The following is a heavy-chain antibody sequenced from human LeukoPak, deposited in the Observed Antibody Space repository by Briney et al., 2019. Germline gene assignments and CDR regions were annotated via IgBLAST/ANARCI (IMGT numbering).Heavy chain of an antibody. J-gene: IGHJ4*02. CDR3: ASDYDSGPTPGY. V-gene: IGHV3-21*01. Sequence: PGGSLRLSCAASGFTFSSYSMNWVRQAPGKGLEWVSSISSSSSYIYYADSVKGRFTISRDNAKNSLYLQMNSLRAEDTAVYYCASDYDSGPTPGYWGQGTLVTVSS. CDR1: GFTFSSYS. CDR2: ISSSSSYI. D-gene: IGHD3-10*01.